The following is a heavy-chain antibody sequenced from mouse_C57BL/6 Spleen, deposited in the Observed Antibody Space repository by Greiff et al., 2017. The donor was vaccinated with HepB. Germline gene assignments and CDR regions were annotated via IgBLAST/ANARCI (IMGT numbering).Heavy chain of an antibody. Sequence: QVQLQQPGAELVMPGASVKLSCKASGYTFTSYWMHWVKQRPGQGLVWIGEIDPSDSYTNYNQKFKGKSTLTVDKSSSTAYMQLSSLTSEDSAVYYCARSANYGSSYAYWGQGTLVTVSA. J-gene: IGHJ3*01. CDR1: GYTFTSYW. CDR2: IDPSDSYT. CDR3: ARSANYGSSYAY. D-gene: IGHD1-1*01. V-gene: IGHV1-69*01.